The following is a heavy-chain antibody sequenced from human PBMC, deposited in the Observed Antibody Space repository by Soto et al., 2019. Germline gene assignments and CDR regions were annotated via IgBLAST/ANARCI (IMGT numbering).Heavy chain of an antibody. CDR1: GGSLSGYY. D-gene: IGHD5-12*01. Sequence: QVQLQQWGAGLLKPSETLSLTCAVNGGSLSGYYWSWIRQPPGKGLEWIGEIKDGGSTNYSPSLKGRATISSAASNTQFSLRLNSVTAADTAVYYCARGQEGVVATHWDQGTLVTVSS. V-gene: IGHV4-34*01. J-gene: IGHJ4*02. CDR2: IKDGGST. CDR3: ARGQEGVVATH.